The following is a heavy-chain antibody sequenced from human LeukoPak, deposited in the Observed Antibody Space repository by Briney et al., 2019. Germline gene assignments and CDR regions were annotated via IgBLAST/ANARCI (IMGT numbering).Heavy chain of an antibody. CDR1: GFTFSASP. CDR3: ARRVGDSYFYGMDV. J-gene: IGHJ6*02. Sequence: PGGSLRLSCAASGFTFSASPIHWVRQASGKGLEWVGRIRNKDNSYATAYAESVKGRFTISRDDSENTAYLQMNSLKTEDTAVYYCARRVGDSYFYGMDVWGRGTLVTVSS. V-gene: IGHV3-73*01. CDR2: IRNKDNSYAT. D-gene: IGHD5/OR15-5a*01.